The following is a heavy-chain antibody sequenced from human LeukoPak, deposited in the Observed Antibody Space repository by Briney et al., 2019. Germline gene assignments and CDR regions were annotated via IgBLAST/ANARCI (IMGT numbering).Heavy chain of an antibody. J-gene: IGHJ6*04. D-gene: IGHD6-19*01. CDR1: GFTFSSYG. CDR2: MSYDGSNK. CDR3: AKDRQWLVFFYGMDV. V-gene: IGHV3-30*18. Sequence: GGSLRLSCAASGFTFSSYGMHWVRQAPGKGLEWVAVMSYDGSNKYYADSVKGRFTISRDNSKNTLYLQMNSLRAEDTAVYYCAKDRQWLVFFYGMDVWGKGTTVTVSS.